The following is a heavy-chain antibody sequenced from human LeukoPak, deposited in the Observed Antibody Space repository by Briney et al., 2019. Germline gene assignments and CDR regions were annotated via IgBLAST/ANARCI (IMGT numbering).Heavy chain of an antibody. CDR3: ARWGLLVDY. D-gene: IGHD3-16*01. J-gene: IGHJ4*02. CDR2: ISSSGSTI. V-gene: IGHV3-48*03. CDR1: GFTFSSYE. Sequence: PGGSLRLSXAASGFTFSSYEMNWVRQAPGKGLEWVSYISSSGSTIYYADSVKGRFTISRDNAKNSLYLQMNSLRAEDTAVYYCARWGLLVDYWGQGTLVTVSS.